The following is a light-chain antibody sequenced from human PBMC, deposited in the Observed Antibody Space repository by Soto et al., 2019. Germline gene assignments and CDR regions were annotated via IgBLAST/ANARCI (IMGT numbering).Light chain of an antibody. Sequence: DIQMTQSPSTLSAFTGDRVTISCRASQSVGDWLAWYQQKPGKAPKLLIYQASVLETGVPPRFSGGGSGTDFTLTITSLQPDDFATYYCQQYTNYPWTFGQGTKVDIK. CDR1: QSVGDW. V-gene: IGKV1-5*03. CDR2: QAS. J-gene: IGKJ1*01. CDR3: QQYTNYPWT.